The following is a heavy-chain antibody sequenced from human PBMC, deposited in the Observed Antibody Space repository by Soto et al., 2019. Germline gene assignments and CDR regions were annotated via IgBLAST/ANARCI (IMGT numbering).Heavy chain of an antibody. CDR2: IYYSGTT. CDR1: GDSITSNSYF. J-gene: IGHJ6*02. V-gene: IGHV4-39*07. CDR3: AREGLTGTIGLYYYYGMDV. Sequence: SETLSLTCTVSGDSITSNSYFWAWIRQPPGKGLEWIGSIYYSGTTYYNPSLKSRVTISVDRSKNQFSLKLSSVTAADTAVYYCAREGLTGTIGLYYYYGMDVWGQGTTVTVSS. D-gene: IGHD1-7*01.